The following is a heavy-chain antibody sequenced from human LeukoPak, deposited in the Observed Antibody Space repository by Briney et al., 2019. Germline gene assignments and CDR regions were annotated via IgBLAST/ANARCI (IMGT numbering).Heavy chain of an antibody. J-gene: IGHJ4*02. CDR3: ARLESAVGFDY. V-gene: IGHV4-59*01. D-gene: IGHD3-3*01. CDR2: IYYSGST. CDR1: GGTISSYN. Sequence: SETLSLTCTVSGGTISSYNWSWIRQPPGKGLEWIWSIYYSGSTNYNPSLKSRVTISVDTSKNEFSLKLSSVTAADTAVYYCARLESAVGFDYWGQGTLVTVSS.